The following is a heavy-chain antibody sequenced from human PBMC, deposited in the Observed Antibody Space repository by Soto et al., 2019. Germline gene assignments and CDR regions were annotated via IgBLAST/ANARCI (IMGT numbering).Heavy chain of an antibody. D-gene: IGHD3-10*01. CDR3: AHANYFGSGRYYTVFYYYAMDV. J-gene: IGHJ6*02. CDR1: GFSLSTSGEA. V-gene: IGHV2-5*01. Sequence: QVTLKESGPPLVKPTQTLTLTCTFSGFSLSTSGEAVGWIRQPPGKALEWLAFIYWNDEKRYSPSLKNRLTITKDTSRSQVVLTLTNVDPVDTGTYFCAHANYFGSGRYYTVFYYYAMDVWGRGTTVAVSS. CDR2: IYWNDEK.